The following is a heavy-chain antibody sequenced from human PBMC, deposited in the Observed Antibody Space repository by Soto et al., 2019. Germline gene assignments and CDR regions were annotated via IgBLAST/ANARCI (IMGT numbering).Heavy chain of an antibody. Sequence: GGSLSLSCAASGFTFSNYWMHWVRQAPGKGLVWVSRINSDGSSTTYADSVEGRFTISRDNAKNTLYLQMNSLRAEDTAVYYCARDPAPIGWYDYWGQGTLVTVSS. V-gene: IGHV3-74*01. CDR2: INSDGSST. CDR3: ARDPAPIGWYDY. J-gene: IGHJ4*02. D-gene: IGHD6-19*01. CDR1: GFTFSNYW.